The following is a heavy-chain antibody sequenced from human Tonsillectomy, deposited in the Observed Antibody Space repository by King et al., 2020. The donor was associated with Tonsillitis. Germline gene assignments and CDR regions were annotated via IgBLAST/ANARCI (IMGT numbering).Heavy chain of an antibody. CDR3: WAGPFDDYVWGSYRYHYGMDV. CDR1: GGSFSGYY. Sequence: VQLQQWGAGLLKPSETLSLTCAVYGGSFSGYYWSWIRQPPGKGLEWIGEINHSGSTNYDPSLKSRVTISVDTSKNQFSLKLSSVTAAETAVYYCWAGPFDDYVWGSYRYHYGMDVWGQGTTVTVSS. V-gene: IGHV4-34*01. D-gene: IGHD3-16*02. J-gene: IGHJ6*02. CDR2: INHSGST.